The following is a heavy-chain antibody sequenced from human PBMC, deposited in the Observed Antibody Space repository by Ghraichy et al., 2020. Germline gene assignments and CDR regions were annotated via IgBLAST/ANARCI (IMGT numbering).Heavy chain of an antibody. CDR3: ARDHGDYLYYYGMDV. CDR1: GFTFSSYS. CDR2: ISSSSSYI. J-gene: IGHJ6*02. D-gene: IGHD4-17*01. Sequence: GGSLRLSCAASGFTFSSYSMNWVRQAPGKGLEWVSSISSSSSYIYYADSVKGRFTISRDNAKNSLYLQMNSLRAEDTAVYYCARDHGDYLYYYGMDVWGQGTTVTVSS. V-gene: IGHV3-21*01.